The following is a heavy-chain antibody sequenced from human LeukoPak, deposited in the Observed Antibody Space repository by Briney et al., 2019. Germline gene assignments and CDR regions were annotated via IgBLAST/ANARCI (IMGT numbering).Heavy chain of an antibody. J-gene: IGHJ4*02. CDR3: VKDAQYSFGSGIYFDY. CDR2: ISGSGGST. D-gene: IGHD3-10*01. CDR1: GFTFSSYG. Sequence: QSGGSLRLSCAASGFTFSSYGMSWVRQAPGKGLEWVSGISGSGGSTYFADSVKGRFTISRDNSKNTLYLQMNSLRAEDTAVYYCVKDAQYSFGSGIYFDYWGQGTLVTVSS. V-gene: IGHV3-23*01.